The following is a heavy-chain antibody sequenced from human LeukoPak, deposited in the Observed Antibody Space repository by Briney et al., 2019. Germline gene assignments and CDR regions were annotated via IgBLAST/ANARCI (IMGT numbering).Heavy chain of an antibody. J-gene: IGHJ4*02. CDR1: GVSISSYY. CDR3: ARVKWELLVDY. V-gene: IGHV4-59*01. D-gene: IGHD1-26*01. CDR2: IYYSGST. Sequence: SETLSLTCTVSGVSISSYYWSWIRQPPGKGLEWIGYIYYSGSTNYNPSLKSRVTISVDTSKNQFSLKLSSVTAADTAVYYCARVKWELLVDYWGQGTLVTVSS.